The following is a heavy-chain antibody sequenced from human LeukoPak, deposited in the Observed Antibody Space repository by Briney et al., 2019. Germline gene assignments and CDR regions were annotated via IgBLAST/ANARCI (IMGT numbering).Heavy chain of an antibody. CDR2: ISSSSSAI. V-gene: IGHV3-48*01. CDR3: ARDSITISGVINY. Sequence: PGGSLRLSCAASGFTFSSYSMNWVRQAPGKGLEWVSYISSSSSAIYYADSVKGRFTISRDNAKNSLYLQMNSLRAEDTAVYYCARDSITISGVINYWGQGTLVTVSS. J-gene: IGHJ4*02. D-gene: IGHD3-3*01. CDR1: GFTFSSYS.